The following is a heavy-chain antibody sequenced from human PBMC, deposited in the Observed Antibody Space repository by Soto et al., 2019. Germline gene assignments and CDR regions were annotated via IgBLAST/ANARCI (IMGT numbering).Heavy chain of an antibody. J-gene: IGHJ6*03. CDR3: ATGFRPMEALDYYFYYMDV. V-gene: IGHV1-24*01. CDR1: GYTLTELS. Sequence: ASVKVSCKVSGYTLTELSMHWVRQAPGKGLEWMGGFDPEDGETIYAQKFQGRVTMTEDTSTDTAYMELSSLRSEDTAVYYCATGFRPMEALDYYFYYMDVWGKGTTVTVSS. D-gene: IGHD1-1*01. CDR2: FDPEDGET.